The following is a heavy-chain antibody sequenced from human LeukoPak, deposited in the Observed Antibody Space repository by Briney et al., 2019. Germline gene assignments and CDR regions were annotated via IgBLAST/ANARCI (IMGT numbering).Heavy chain of an antibody. CDR1: GFTFSDFD. Sequence: GGSLRLSCAASGFTFSDFDMGWIRQAPGKGLEWLSFISRSGTTTYYADSVKGRFTMSRDNARRSLYLQMNSLRAEDTAVYYCARDWDGIVPFPGASDYWGQGTLVTVSS. V-gene: IGHV3-11*04. J-gene: IGHJ4*02. CDR2: ISRSGTTT. CDR3: ARDWDGIVPFPGASDY. D-gene: IGHD2-8*01.